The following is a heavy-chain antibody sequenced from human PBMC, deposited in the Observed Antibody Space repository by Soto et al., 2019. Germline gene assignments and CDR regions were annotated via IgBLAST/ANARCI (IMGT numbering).Heavy chain of an antibody. CDR2: ISGSGGST. D-gene: IGHD2-2*02. J-gene: IGHJ6*02. CDR1: GFTFSSYA. CDR3: AKVTRDIVVVPAAIRPYYYYGMDV. V-gene: IGHV3-23*01. Sequence: GSLRLSCAASGFTFSSYAMSWVRQAPGKGLEWVSAISGSGGSTYYADSVKGRFTISRDNSKNTLYLQMNSLRAEDTAVYYCAKVTRDIVVVPAAIRPYYYYGMDVWGRGTTVTVSS.